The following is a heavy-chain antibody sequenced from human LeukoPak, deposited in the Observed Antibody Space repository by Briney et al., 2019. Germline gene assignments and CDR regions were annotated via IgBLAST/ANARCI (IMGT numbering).Heavy chain of an antibody. CDR3: ARDLAAAGPSYYGMDV. J-gene: IGHJ6*02. Sequence: SQTLSLTCTVSGGSISSGGYYWSWIRQHPGKGLEWIGYIYYSGSTYYNPSLKSRVTISVDTSKNQFSLKLSSVTAADTAVYYCARDLAAAGPSYYGMDVWGQGTTVTVSS. CDR2: IYYSGST. D-gene: IGHD6-13*01. V-gene: IGHV4-31*03. CDR1: GGSISSGGYY.